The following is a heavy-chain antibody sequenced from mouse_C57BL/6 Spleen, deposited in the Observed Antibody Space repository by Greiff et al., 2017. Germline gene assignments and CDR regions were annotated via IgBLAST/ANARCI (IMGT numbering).Heavy chain of an antibody. V-gene: IGHV1-69*01. J-gene: IGHJ4*01. CDR1: GYTFTSYW. CDR2: IDPSDSYT. Sequence: QVQLQQPGAELVMPGASVKLSCKASGYTFTSYWMHWVKQRPGQGLEWIGEIDPSDSYTNYNQKFKGKSTLTVDKSSSPAYMQLSSLTSEDSAVYYCARRTAQATLYYAMDYWGQGTSVTVSS. D-gene: IGHD3-2*02. CDR3: ARRTAQATLYYAMDY.